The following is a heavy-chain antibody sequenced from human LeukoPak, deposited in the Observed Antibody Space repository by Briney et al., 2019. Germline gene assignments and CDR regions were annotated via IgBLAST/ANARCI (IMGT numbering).Heavy chain of an antibody. CDR3: ARSRTGYGHFDY. CDR2: IIPIFGTA. CDR1: GGTFSSYA. J-gene: IGHJ4*02. D-gene: IGHD6-13*01. V-gene: IGHV1-69*13. Sequence: SVKVSCKASGGTFSSYAISWVRQAPGQGLEWMGGIIPIFGTANYAQKFQGRVTITADESTSTAYMELSGLRSEDTAVYYCARSRTGYGHFDYWGQGTLVTVSS.